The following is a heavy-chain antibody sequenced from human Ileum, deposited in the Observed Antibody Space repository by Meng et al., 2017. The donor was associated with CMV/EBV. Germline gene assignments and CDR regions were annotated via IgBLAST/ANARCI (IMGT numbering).Heavy chain of an antibody. Sequence: SLKISCEASGFTFSTYIMNWLRQTPGKGLELVAAIQTSRSSTYYPDTVKGRFTIARDNAKKSVSLPRNSLRVEDTAVYYCAGNRLEGSYSGPRFWGQGTLVTVSS. CDR2: IQTSRSST. D-gene: IGHD3-3*01. J-gene: IGHJ4*02. CDR1: GFTFSTYI. V-gene: IGHV3-21*01. CDR3: AGNRLEGSYSGPRF.